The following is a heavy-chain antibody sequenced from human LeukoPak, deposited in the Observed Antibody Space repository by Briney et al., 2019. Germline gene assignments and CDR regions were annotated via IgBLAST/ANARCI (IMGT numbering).Heavy chain of an antibody. CDR2: IYPGDSDT. CDR3: ASDFGGGIAVAGTFGY. Sequence: HGESLKISCKGSGYSFTSYWIGWVRQKPGKGLEWMGIIYPGDSDTRYSPSFQGQVTISADKSISTAYLQWSSLKASDTAMYYCASDFGGGIAVAGTFGYWGQGTLVTVSS. D-gene: IGHD6-19*01. CDR1: GYSFTSYW. V-gene: IGHV5-51*01. J-gene: IGHJ4*02.